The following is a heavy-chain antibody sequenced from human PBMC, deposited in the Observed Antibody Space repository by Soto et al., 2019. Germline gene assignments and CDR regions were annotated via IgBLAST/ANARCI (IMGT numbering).Heavy chain of an antibody. CDR2: INHSGST. Sequence: QVQLQQWGAGLLKPSETLSLTCAVYGGSFSGYYWSWIRQPPGKGLEWIGEINHSGSTNYNPSLKSRVTISVDTSKNQFSLKLSSVTAADTAVYYCARRKTYYYGSGTRNGLFDYWGQGTLVTVSS. D-gene: IGHD3-10*01. J-gene: IGHJ4*02. V-gene: IGHV4-34*01. CDR1: GGSFSGYY. CDR3: ARRKTYYYGSGTRNGLFDY.